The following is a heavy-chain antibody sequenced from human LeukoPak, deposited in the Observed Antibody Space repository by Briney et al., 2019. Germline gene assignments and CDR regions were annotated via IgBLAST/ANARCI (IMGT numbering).Heavy chain of an antibody. D-gene: IGHD2-15*01. CDR3: TTKGVVVAATGTFDY. V-gene: IGHV3-15*01. CDR1: GFPFSNAW. CDR2: IKSKTDSGKT. J-gene: IGHJ4*02. Sequence: GGSLRLSRAASGFPFSNAWMRWVRQARGKGLEWVGRIKSKTDSGKTEYATPVKGRFNISRNDSKNTLYQQMNSLKNEDTAVYYCTTKGVVVAATGTFDYWGQGTLVTVSS.